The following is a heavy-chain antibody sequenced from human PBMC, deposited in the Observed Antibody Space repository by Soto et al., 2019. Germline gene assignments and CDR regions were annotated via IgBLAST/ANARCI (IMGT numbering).Heavy chain of an antibody. Sequence: SETLSLTCTVSGGSISSYYWSWIRQPPGKGLERIGYIYYSGSTNYNPSLKSRVTISVDTSKNQFSLKLSSVTAADTAVYYCARGGGYCSSTSCYYYYGMDVWGQGTTVTVSS. D-gene: IGHD2-2*01. V-gene: IGHV4-59*01. CDR1: GGSISSYY. J-gene: IGHJ6*02. CDR3: ARGGGYCSSTSCYYYYGMDV. CDR2: IYYSGST.